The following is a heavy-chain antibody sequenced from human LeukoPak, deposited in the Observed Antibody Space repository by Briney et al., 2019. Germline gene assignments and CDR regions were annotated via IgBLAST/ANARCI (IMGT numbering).Heavy chain of an antibody. CDR2: INPSGGST. CDR1: GYTFTSYY. CDR3: ASSPGATVVTDLGY. Sequence: ASVKVSCKASGYTFTSYYMHWVRQAPGQGLEWMGIINPSGGSTSYAQKFQGRVSMTRDMSTSTVYMELSSLRSEDTAVYYCASSPGATVVTDLGYWGQGTLVTVSS. D-gene: IGHD4-23*01. J-gene: IGHJ4*02. V-gene: IGHV1-46*01.